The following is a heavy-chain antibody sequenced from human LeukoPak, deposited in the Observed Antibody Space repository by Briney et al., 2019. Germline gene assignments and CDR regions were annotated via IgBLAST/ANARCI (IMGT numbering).Heavy chain of an antibody. V-gene: IGHV4-59*02. CDR3: ARSVVYWYFDL. J-gene: IGHJ2*01. CDR1: GASVTTFY. Sequence: SETLSLTCTVSGASVTTFYWSWFRQPPGKGLEWIGYIYYSGVTNYNPSLQRRVTMSVDTSKNQFSLKLSSVTAADTAVYYCARSVVYWYFDLWGRGTLVTVSS. D-gene: IGHD2-15*01. CDR2: IYYSGVT.